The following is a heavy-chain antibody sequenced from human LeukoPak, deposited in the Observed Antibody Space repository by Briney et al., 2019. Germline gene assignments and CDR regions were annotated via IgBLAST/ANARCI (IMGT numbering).Heavy chain of an antibody. CDR1: GFTFSSQW. Sequence: PGVCLRLSCAASGFTFSSQWMHWVRQTPGKGLVWVTRINNDGSRTDYADSVKGRFAISRDNAKNTLYLEMNSLRAEDTAVYYCVRDFAVKVAAYNWFDPWGQGTLVTVSS. D-gene: IGHD6-19*01. V-gene: IGHV3-74*01. J-gene: IGHJ5*02. CDR2: INNDGSRT. CDR3: VRDFAVKVAAYNWFDP.